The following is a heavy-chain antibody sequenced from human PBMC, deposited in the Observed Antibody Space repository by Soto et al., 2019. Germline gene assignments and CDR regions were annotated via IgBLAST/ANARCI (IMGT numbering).Heavy chain of an antibody. D-gene: IGHD1-26*01. J-gene: IGHJ4*02. V-gene: IGHV4-61*08. CDR3: ARGGPRYHFDY. CDR2: IYYSGST. Sequence: SETLSLTCAVSGYSISNGDYWGWIRQPPGKGLEWIGYIYYSGSTNYNPSLKSRVTISVDTSKNQFSLKLSSVTAADTAVYYCARGGPRYHFDYWGQGTLVTVSS. CDR1: GYSISNGDY.